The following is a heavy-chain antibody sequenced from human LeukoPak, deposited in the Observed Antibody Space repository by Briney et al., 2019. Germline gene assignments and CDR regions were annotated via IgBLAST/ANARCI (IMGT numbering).Heavy chain of an antibody. D-gene: IGHD5-18*01. CDR2: IYYSGST. J-gene: IGHJ4*02. CDR3: ARGRYGYLGDY. V-gene: IGHV4-59*01. CDR1: GGSISSYY. Sequence: SETLSLTCTVSGGSISSYYWSWIRQPPGKGLEWIGYIYYSGSTNYNPSLKSRVTISVDTSKNQFSLKLSSVTAADTAVYYCARGRYGYLGDYWGQGTLVTVSS.